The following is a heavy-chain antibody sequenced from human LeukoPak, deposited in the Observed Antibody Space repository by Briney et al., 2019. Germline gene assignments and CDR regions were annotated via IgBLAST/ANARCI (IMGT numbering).Heavy chain of an antibody. CDR3: ARFQIAYYDFWSGYREGGLPRNWFDP. Sequence: SETLSLTCTVSGGSISSSSYYWGWIRQPPGKGLEWIGSIYYSGSTYYNPSLKSRVTISVDTSKNQFSLKLSSVTAADTAVYYCARFQIAYYDFWSGYREGGLPRNWFDPWGQGTLVTVSS. J-gene: IGHJ5*02. CDR2: IYYSGST. CDR1: GGSISSSSYY. D-gene: IGHD3-3*01. V-gene: IGHV4-39*01.